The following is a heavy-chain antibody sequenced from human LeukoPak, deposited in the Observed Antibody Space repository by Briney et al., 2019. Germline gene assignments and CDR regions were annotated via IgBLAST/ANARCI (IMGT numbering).Heavy chain of an antibody. V-gene: IGHV4-61*08. Sequence: PSETLSLTSTLAAGSITSVGYYWGWIRQAPWQGLEWIGYIYYSASTNYNPSLKSRVTISVDTSKNQFSLKLSSVSAADTAVYYCARELDGSGTWDYWGQGTLVTVSS. CDR2: IYYSAST. CDR3: ARELDGSGTWDY. J-gene: IGHJ4*02. D-gene: IGHD3-10*01. CDR1: AGSITSVGYY.